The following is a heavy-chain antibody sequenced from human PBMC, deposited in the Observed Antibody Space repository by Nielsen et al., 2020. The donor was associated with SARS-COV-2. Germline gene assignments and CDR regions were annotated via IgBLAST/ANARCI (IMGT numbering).Heavy chain of an antibody. CDR3: AKDWTAIVVVPSGGVDY. CDR2: ISYDGSNK. Sequence: FCAASGFTFSTYGMHWVRQAPGKGLEWVAAISYDGSNKYYVDSVKGRFTISRDNSKNTLYLQMSSLREEDTAVYYCAKDWTAIVVVPSGGVDYWGQGTLVTVSS. D-gene: IGHD2-15*01. CDR1: GFTFSTYG. V-gene: IGHV3-30*18. J-gene: IGHJ4*02.